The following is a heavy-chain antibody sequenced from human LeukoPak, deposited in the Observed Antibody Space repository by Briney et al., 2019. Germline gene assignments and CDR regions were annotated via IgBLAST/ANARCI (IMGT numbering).Heavy chain of an antibody. CDR1: GFTFSSYS. CDR2: ITTSGGAK. D-gene: IGHD2-15*01. J-gene: IGHJ6*02. CDR3: ARAGPLLYRGQHGMDV. V-gene: IGHV3-48*01. Sequence: GGSLRLSCAASGFTFSSYSMNWVRQAPGKGLEWISYITTSGGAKNYADSVKGRFTISRDNAENSLYLQMSSLRAEDTAVYYCARAGPLLYRGQHGMDVWGQGTTVTVSS.